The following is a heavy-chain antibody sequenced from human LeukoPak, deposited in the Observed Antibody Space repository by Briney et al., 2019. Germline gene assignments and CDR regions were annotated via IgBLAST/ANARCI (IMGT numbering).Heavy chain of an antibody. CDR1: RFTFSSYA. D-gene: IGHD2-21*02. J-gene: IGHJ6*02. V-gene: IGHV3-23*01. Sequence: AGGSLRLSCAASRFTFSSYAMTWVRQAPGKGLEWVSAISGGGVTTYYADSVKGRFTISRDNSKNTLSLEMNSLRADDTAVYYCAKAVTRGLYYYYGMDVWGQGTTVTVSS. CDR3: AKAVTRGLYYYYGMDV. CDR2: ISGGGVTT.